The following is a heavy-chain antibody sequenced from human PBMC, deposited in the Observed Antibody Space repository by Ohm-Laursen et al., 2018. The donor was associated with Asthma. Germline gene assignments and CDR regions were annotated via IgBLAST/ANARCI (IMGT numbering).Heavy chain of an antibody. J-gene: IGHJ5*02. D-gene: IGHD3-22*01. CDR3: ARENYDSSGYYSLGWFDP. V-gene: IGHV4-30-4*01. CDR1: GGSIGSDDYY. Sequence: SETLSLTCTVSGGSIGSDDYYWSWIRQPPGKGLEWIGYIYHSVSTYYSPSLKSRVAISGDTSKNQFSLKLSFVTAADTAVYYCARENYDSSGYYSLGWFDPWGQGTLVTVSS. CDR2: IYHSVST.